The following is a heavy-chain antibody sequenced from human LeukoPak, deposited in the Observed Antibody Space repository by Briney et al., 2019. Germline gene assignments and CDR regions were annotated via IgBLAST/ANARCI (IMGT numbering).Heavy chain of an antibody. J-gene: IGHJ4*02. CDR3: ARDLTSTSYWELDY. CDR1: GYIFTDYY. Sequence: VASVKVSCKASGYIFTDYYMHWVRQAPGQELGRMGRINPNSGGTNYAQKFQGRVTMTRDTSISTAYMELNRLTSDDTAVYFCARDLTSTSYWELDYWGQGTLVTVSS. V-gene: IGHV1-2*06. D-gene: IGHD1-26*01. CDR2: INPNSGGT.